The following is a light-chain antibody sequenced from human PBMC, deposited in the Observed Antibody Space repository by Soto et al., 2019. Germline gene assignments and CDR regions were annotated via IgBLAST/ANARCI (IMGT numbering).Light chain of an antibody. V-gene: IGLV1-51*01. CDR1: SSNIGAGYD. CDR3: GTWDNTLSGWV. J-gene: IGLJ3*02. CDR2: DND. Sequence: QSVLTQPPSVSGAPGQRVTISCTGSSSNIGAGYDVHWYQQLPGTAPKLLIIDNDKRPSGIPDRFSGSRSGTSATLGITGLQTGDEADYYCGTWDNTLSGWVFGGGTKLTVL.